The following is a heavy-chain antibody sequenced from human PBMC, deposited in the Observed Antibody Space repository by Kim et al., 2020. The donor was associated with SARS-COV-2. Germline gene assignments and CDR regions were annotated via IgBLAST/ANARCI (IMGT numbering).Heavy chain of an antibody. V-gene: IGHV3-53*01. CDR3: AKSYYDSSGYANHFDH. D-gene: IGHD3-22*01. J-gene: IGHJ4*02. Sequence: SVKGRCTISIDNSKNTLYLEMNSLGGEDTAMYYCAKSYYDSSGYANHFDHWGQGTLVTVSS.